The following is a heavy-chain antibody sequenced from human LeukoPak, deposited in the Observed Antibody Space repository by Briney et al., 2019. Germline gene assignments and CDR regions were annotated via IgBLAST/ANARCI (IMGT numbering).Heavy chain of an antibody. V-gene: IGHV4-59*02. D-gene: IGHD2-21*01. Sequence: SETLSLTCSVSGHSVSSYYWIWIRQPPGKGQEWIGYVYHSGSTNYNPSLNSRVTISLDTSKNQFSLKLTSVTAADTAVYYCARARLAMSDVFDSWGQGTLVTVSS. J-gene: IGHJ4*02. CDR3: ARARLAMSDVFDS. CDR2: VYHSGST. CDR1: GHSVSSYY.